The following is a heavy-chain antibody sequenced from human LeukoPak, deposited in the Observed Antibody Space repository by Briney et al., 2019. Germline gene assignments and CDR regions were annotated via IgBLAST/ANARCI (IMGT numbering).Heavy chain of an antibody. V-gene: IGHV3-7*01. D-gene: IGHD7-27*01. J-gene: IGHJ6*02. Sequence: GGSLRLSCVTSGFTFSESWMSWVRQAPGKGLEWVADIKEDGSQKDYVDSVKGRFAISRDNAKNSLYLQMDSLRAEDTAVYYCATYSNWVAGDVWGQGTTVSVSS. CDR1: GFTFSESW. CDR2: IKEDGSQK. CDR3: ATYSNWVAGDV.